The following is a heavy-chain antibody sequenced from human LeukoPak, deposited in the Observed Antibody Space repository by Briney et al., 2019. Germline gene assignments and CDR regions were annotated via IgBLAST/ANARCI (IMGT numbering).Heavy chain of an antibody. CDR2: FSGSGGST. CDR3: AKDTVVFITIFGVVTEAFDY. V-gene: IGHV3-23*01. CDR1: GFIFSSYA. D-gene: IGHD3-3*01. Sequence: GGSLRLSCAASGFIFSSYAMSWVRQAPGKGLEWVLAFSGSGGSTYYADSVKGRFTISRDNSKNTLNLQMNSMRAEDTAVYYCAKDTVVFITIFGVVTEAFDYWGQGTLVTVSS. J-gene: IGHJ4*02.